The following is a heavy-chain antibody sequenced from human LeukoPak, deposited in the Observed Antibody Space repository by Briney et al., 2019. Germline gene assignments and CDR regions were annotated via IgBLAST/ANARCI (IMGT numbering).Heavy chain of an antibody. V-gene: IGHV3-30*02. CDR2: IRYDGSNK. Sequence: GGSLRLSCAASGFTFSSYGMHWVRQAPGKGLEWVAFIRYDGSNKYYADSVKGRFTISRDNSKSTLYLQMNSLRAEDTAVYYCAKDPQGFATNFDYWGQGTLVTVSS. CDR3: AKDPQGFATNFDY. CDR1: GFTFSSYG. D-gene: IGHD3-16*01. J-gene: IGHJ4*02.